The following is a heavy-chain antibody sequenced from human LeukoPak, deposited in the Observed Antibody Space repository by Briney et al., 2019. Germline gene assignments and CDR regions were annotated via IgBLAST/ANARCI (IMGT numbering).Heavy chain of an antibody. J-gene: IGHJ4*02. CDR2: ISYDGSNK. D-gene: IGHD3-22*01. Sequence: GGSLRLSCEASGFTFSSYAMHWVRQAPGKGLEWVAVISYDGSNKYYADSVKGRFTISRDNSKNTLYLQMNSLRAEDTAVYYCARAYYDSSESDYWGQGTLVTVSS. CDR1: GFTFSSYA. V-gene: IGHV3-30-3*01. CDR3: ARAYYDSSESDY.